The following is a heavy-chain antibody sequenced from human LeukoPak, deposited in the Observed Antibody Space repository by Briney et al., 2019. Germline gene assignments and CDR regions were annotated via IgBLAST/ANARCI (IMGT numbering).Heavy chain of an antibody. D-gene: IGHD3-10*01. CDR1: GGSISSYY. CDR3: ASDYYGSGSHWFDP. J-gene: IGHJ5*02. V-gene: IGHV4-4*07. Sequence: PSETLSLTCTVSGGSISSYYWSWIRQPAGKGLEWIGRIYTSGSTSYNPSLKSRVTMSVDTSKNQFSLKLSSVTAADTAVYYCASDYYGSGSHWFDPWGQGTLVTVSS. CDR2: IYTSGST.